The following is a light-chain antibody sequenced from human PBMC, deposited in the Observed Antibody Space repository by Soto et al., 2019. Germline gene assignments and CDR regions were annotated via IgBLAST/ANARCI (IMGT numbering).Light chain of an antibody. CDR3: QQYATSPT. J-gene: IGKJ1*01. CDR2: GAS. V-gene: IGKV3-20*01. CDR1: QTISSSY. Sequence: EMVLTESAVTLSLSPGERGSLSCRASQTISSSYLAWYQQKPGQAPRLLIYGASSRATGIPDRFSGSGSGTDFTLTISRLEPADFAVYYCQQYATSPTFGQGTKV.